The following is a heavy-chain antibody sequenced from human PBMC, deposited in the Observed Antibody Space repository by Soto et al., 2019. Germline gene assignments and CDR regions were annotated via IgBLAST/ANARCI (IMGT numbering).Heavy chain of an antibody. CDR2: IYYSGST. Sequence: QLQLQESGPGLVKPSETLSLTCTVSGGSISSSSYYWGWIRQPPGKGLEWIGSIYYSGSTYYNPSLKSRVTISVDTSKNQFSLKLSSVTAADTAVYYCARGQWELLLMFDYWGQGTLVTVSS. J-gene: IGHJ4*02. V-gene: IGHV4-39*01. CDR3: ARGQWELLLMFDY. CDR1: GGSISSSSYY. D-gene: IGHD1-26*01.